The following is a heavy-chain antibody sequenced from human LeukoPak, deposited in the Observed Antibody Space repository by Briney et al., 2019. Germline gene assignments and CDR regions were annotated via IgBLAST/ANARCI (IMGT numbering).Heavy chain of an antibody. V-gene: IGHV4-34*01. CDR2: INHSGST. Sequence: PSETLSLTCAVYGGSFSGYYWSWIRQPPGKGLEWIGEINHSGSTNYNPSLKSRVTISVDTSKNQFSLKLSSVTAADMAVYYCARGRITIFGVVKYTYYYYMDVWGKGTTVTVSS. CDR1: GGSFSGYY. CDR3: ARGRITIFGVVKYTYYYYMDV. D-gene: IGHD3-3*01. J-gene: IGHJ6*03.